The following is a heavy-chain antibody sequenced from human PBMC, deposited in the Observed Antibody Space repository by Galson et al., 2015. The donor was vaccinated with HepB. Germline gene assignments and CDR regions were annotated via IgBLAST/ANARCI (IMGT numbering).Heavy chain of an antibody. CDR2: ISYDGSNK. D-gene: IGHD1-26*01. V-gene: IGHV3-30*18. J-gene: IGHJ4*02. CDR1: GFTLSSYG. CDR3: AKDRWVG. Sequence: SLRLSCAASGFTLSSYGMHWVRQAPGKGLEWVAVISYDGSNKYYADSVKGRFTISRDNSKNTLYLQMNSLRAEDTAVYYCAKDRWVGWGQGTLVTVSS.